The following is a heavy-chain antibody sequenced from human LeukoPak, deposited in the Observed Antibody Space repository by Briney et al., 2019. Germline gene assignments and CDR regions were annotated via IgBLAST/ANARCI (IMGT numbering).Heavy chain of an antibody. D-gene: IGHD3-10*01. CDR3: ARDQGVTDPPPYGLDV. Sequence: SVKVSCKASGGTFSSYAISWVRQAPGQGLECMGRIIPILDIATYAQKFQGRVTITADKSTSTAYMGLSSLSSEDTAVYYCARDQGVTDPPPYGLDVWGQGTTVTVSS. CDR1: GGTFSSYA. CDR2: IIPILDIA. J-gene: IGHJ6*02. V-gene: IGHV1-69*04.